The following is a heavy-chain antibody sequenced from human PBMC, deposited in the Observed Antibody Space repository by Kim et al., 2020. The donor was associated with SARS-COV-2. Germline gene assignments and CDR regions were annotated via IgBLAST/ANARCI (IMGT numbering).Heavy chain of an antibody. D-gene: IGHD4-17*01. V-gene: IGHV1-69*06. CDR3: ASDSGGGDYVAYPFDY. CDR2: IIPIFGTA. Sequence: SVKVSCKASGGTFSSYAISWVRQAPGQGLEWMGGIIPIFGTANYAQKFQGRVTITADKSTSTAYMELSSLRSEDTAVYYCASDSGGGDYVAYPFDYWGQGTLVTVSS. J-gene: IGHJ4*02. CDR1: GGTFSSYA.